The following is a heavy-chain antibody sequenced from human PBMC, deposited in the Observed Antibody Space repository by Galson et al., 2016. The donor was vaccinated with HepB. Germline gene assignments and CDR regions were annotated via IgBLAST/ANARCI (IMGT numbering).Heavy chain of an antibody. CDR1: GFTFNNAW. D-gene: IGHD2-2*01. V-gene: IGHV3-15*01. CDR3: TRCRTSCSTFDY. CDR2: IKSETDGGTT. Sequence: SLRLSCAVSGFTFNNAWMRWVRQAPRKGLEWVGRIKSETDGGTTDYAAPVKGRFTISRDDSKNTLYLQMNSLKAEDTAVYYRTRCRTSCSTFDYWGQGTLVTVSS. J-gene: IGHJ4*02.